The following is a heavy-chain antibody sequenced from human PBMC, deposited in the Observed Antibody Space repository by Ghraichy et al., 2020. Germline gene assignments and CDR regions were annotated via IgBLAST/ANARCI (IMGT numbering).Heavy chain of an antibody. Sequence: LSLTCAASGFTFSSYWMSWVRQAPGKGLEWVANIKQDGSEKYYVDSVKGRFTISRDNAKNSLYLQMNSLRAEDTAVYYCARDGGPSGSSSWYSTYYYYGMDVWGQGTTVTVSS. J-gene: IGHJ6*02. CDR2: IKQDGSEK. CDR3: ARDGGPSGSSSWYSTYYYYGMDV. V-gene: IGHV3-7*04. CDR1: GFTFSSYW. D-gene: IGHD6-13*01.